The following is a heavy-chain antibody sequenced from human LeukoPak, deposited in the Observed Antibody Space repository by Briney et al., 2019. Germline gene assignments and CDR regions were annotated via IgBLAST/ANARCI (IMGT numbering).Heavy chain of an antibody. Sequence: GASVKVSCKASGGTFSSYAISWLRQSPGQGLEWMGGIVPIFNTAIYAQRFQGRVTISADESTSTAYMELSSLRSEDTAVYYCARTRGDVEYYYYMDVWGKGTTVTISS. V-gene: IGHV1-69*13. J-gene: IGHJ6*03. CDR3: ARTRGDVEYYYYMDV. D-gene: IGHD3-16*01. CDR1: GGTFSSYA. CDR2: IVPIFNTA.